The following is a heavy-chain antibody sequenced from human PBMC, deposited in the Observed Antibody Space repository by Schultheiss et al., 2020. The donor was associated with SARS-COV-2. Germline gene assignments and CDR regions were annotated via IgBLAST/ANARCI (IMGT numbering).Heavy chain of an antibody. Sequence: GGSLRLSCAASGFTFSGSAMHWVRQASGKGLEWVGRIRSKANSYATAYAASVKGRFTISRDDSKNTLFLQLNSLKTEDTAVYYCTTLTMLRRDHSDYWGQGTLVTVSS. CDR1: GFTFSGSA. CDR3: TTLTMLRRDHSDY. V-gene: IGHV3-73*01. D-gene: IGHD3-10*01. J-gene: IGHJ4*02. CDR2: IRSKANSYAT.